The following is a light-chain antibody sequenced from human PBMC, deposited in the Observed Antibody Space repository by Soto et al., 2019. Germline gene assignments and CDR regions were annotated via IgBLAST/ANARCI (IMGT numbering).Light chain of an antibody. V-gene: IGLV2-14*01. CDR2: EVS. CDR3: SSYTRNSTLV. CDR1: SSDVGGYNY. Sequence: QSALTQPASVSGSPGQSITISCTGTSSDVGGYNYVSWYQQHPGKAPKFMIYEVSNRPSGVSNRFSGSKSGNTASLTISGLQAEDEADYYCSSYTRNSTLVFRGGTKLTVL. J-gene: IGLJ2*01.